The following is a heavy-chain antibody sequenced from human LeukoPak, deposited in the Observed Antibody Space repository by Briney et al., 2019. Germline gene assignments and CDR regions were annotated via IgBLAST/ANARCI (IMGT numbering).Heavy chain of an antibody. CDR2: VSSSGGST. CDR1: GFTFSSYA. V-gene: IGHV3-23*01. D-gene: IGHD2-2*01. J-gene: IGHJ4*02. CDR3: TTESSTSPFDY. Sequence: GGSLRLSCAASGFTFSSYAMSWVRQAPGKGLEWVSAVSSSGGSTNYADYVKGQFTISRDNSKNTVYLHMNNLRAEDTAVYYCTTESSTSPFDYWGQGTLVTVSS.